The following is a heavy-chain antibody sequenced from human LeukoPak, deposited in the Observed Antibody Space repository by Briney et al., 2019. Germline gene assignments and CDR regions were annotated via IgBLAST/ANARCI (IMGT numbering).Heavy chain of an antibody. CDR2: IYYRGST. V-gene: IGHV4-61*05. CDR3: ARVYYEILTGYYHFDY. Sequence: SETPSLTCTVSGGSISSSSYYWGWIRQPPGKGLEWIGYIYYRGSTNFNPSLKSRVTISVDTSKNQFSLKLSSVTAADTAVYYCARVYYEILTGYYHFDYWGQGTLVTVSS. CDR1: GGSISSSSYY. D-gene: IGHD3-9*01. J-gene: IGHJ4*02.